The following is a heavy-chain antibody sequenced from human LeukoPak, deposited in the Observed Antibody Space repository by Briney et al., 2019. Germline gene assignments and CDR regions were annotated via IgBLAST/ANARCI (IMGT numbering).Heavy chain of an antibody. J-gene: IGHJ4*02. V-gene: IGHV4-39*01. CDR2: IYYSGST. CDR1: GGSISSSSYY. CDR3: ARHGARYSSSSGDY. Sequence: PSETLSLTCTVSGGSISSSSYYRGWIRQPPGKGLEWIGSIYYSGSTYYNPSLKSRVAISVDTSKNQFSLKLSSVTAADTAVYYCARHGARYSSSSGDYWGQGTLVTVSS. D-gene: IGHD6-6*01.